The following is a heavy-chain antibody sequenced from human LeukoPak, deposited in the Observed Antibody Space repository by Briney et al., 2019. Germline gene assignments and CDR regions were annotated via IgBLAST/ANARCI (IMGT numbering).Heavy chain of an antibody. Sequence: PGGSLRLSRAASGFTFSTFGLHWVRQAPGKGLEWVAFIRFDGSNEYYADSVKGRFTISRDNSKNTLYLQMNGLRAEDTAVYYCAKSDQRLPDYWGQGTLVTVPS. CDR2: IRFDGSNE. V-gene: IGHV3-30*02. J-gene: IGHJ4*02. D-gene: IGHD2-2*01. CDR3: AKSDQRLPDY. CDR1: GFTFSTFG.